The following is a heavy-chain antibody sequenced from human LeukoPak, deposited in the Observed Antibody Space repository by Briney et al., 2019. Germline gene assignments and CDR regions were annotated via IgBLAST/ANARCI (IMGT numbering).Heavy chain of an antibody. Sequence: GGSLRLSCAASGFRFTNYWMSWVRQAPGKGLEWVANIKQDGSEKDYVDSMKGRFTISRDNTKNSVYLQVNSLRAEDTAVYYCARIGYXXSXFDYWGQGTLVTVSS. CDR3: ARIGYXXSXFDY. CDR2: IKQDGSEK. V-gene: IGHV3-7*01. J-gene: IGHJ4*02. D-gene: IGHD5-12*01. CDR1: GFRFTNYW.